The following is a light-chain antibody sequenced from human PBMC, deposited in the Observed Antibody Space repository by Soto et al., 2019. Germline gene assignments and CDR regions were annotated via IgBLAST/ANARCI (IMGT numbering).Light chain of an antibody. CDR2: DVS. CDR3: CSYAGRYTYV. J-gene: IGLJ2*01. V-gene: IGLV2-11*01. CDR1: RREVGDYDY. Sequence: HSALIQPRSVSGSPGKSVTISCTGTRREVGDYDYVSWSQQHPGKAPKLITFDVSKRPSGVPDRFSGSKSGNTASLTISGLQAEDEADYYCCSYAGRYTYVFGAGTKLTVL.